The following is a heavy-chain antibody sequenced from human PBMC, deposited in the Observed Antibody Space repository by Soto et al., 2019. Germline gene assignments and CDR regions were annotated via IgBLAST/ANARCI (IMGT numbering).Heavy chain of an antibody. CDR3: AAASRY. J-gene: IGHJ4*02. Sequence: QVQLQESGPGLVKPSETLSLTCTVSGGSISNYYWSWVRQPPGKGLEWIGYIYDSGSTNYNPSLKSXXTISVDTSKNQFSLRLTSVTAADTAVYYCAAASRYWGQGTLVTVSS. CDR1: GGSISNYY. V-gene: IGHV4-59*01. D-gene: IGHD2-15*01. CDR2: IYDSGST.